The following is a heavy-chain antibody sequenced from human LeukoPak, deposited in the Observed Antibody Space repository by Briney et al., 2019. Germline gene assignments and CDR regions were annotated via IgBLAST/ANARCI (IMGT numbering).Heavy chain of an antibody. J-gene: IGHJ3*02. CDR3: ARDAMIVDDASDI. D-gene: IGHD3-22*01. CDR1: GFTFSSYC. V-gene: IGHV3-7*01. Sequence: GGSLRLSCAASGFTFSSYCMSWVRQAPGKRLEWVANIKQDGSEKYYVDSVKGRFTISRDNAKNSLYLQMNSLRAEDTAVHYCARDAMIVDDASDIWGQGTMVTVSS. CDR2: IKQDGSEK.